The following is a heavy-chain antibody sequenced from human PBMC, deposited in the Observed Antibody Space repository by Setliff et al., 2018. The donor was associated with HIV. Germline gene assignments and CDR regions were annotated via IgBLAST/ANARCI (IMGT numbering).Heavy chain of an antibody. CDR2: IYYSGGT. Sequence: SETLSLTCIVSRDSISSGNYYWGWIRQPPGKGLEWIGSIYYSGGTYYNPSFKSRLTISVETSKNQFSLSLNSVAAADTAVYYCARVFPPIRGAPFGTPPGAFDIWGQGTMVTVSS. J-gene: IGHJ3*02. D-gene: IGHD2-15*01. CDR3: ARVFPPIRGAPFGTPPGAFDI. V-gene: IGHV4-39*07. CDR1: RDSISSGNYY.